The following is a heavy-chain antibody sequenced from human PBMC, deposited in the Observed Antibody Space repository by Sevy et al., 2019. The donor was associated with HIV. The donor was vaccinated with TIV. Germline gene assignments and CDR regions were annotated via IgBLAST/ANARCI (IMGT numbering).Heavy chain of an antibody. J-gene: IGHJ4*02. V-gene: IGHV3-30-3*01. CDR1: GFTFSSYV. Sequence: GGSLRLSCAASGFTFSSYVMHWVRQAPGKGLEWVAVISYDGSNKYYADSVKGLFTISRDNSKNTLYLQMNSLRAEDTAVYYCARRRYSSGWENFDYWGQGTLVTVSS. CDR3: ARRRYSSGWENFDY. D-gene: IGHD6-19*01. CDR2: ISYDGSNK.